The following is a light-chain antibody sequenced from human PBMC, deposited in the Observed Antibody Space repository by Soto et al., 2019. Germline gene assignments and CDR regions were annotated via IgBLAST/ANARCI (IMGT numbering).Light chain of an antibody. CDR2: DVS. Sequence: QSALTQPASVSGSPGQSITISCTGTNSDVGGYNYVSWYQKNPGKAPKVIIYDVSNRPSGVSNRFSGSKSGNTASLTISGLQAEDEGDYYCNSYTSSSTLVLFGGGTKLTVL. CDR1: NSDVGGYNY. CDR3: NSYTSSSTLVL. J-gene: IGLJ2*01. V-gene: IGLV2-14*01.